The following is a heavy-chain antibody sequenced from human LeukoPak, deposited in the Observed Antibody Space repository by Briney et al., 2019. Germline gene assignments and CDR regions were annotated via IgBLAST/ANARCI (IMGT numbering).Heavy chain of an antibody. V-gene: IGHV6-1*01. CDR1: GDSVSSNSAA. CDR2: TYYRSKWYN. J-gene: IGHJ1*01. CDR3: AIGLLAAAGSEYFQH. D-gene: IGHD6-13*01. Sequence: PSQTLPLTCAISGDSVSSNSAAWNWIRQSPSRGLEWLGRTYYRSKWYNDYAVSVKSRITINPDTSKNQFSLQLNSVTPEDTAVYYCAIGLLAAAGSEYFQHWGQGTLVTVSS.